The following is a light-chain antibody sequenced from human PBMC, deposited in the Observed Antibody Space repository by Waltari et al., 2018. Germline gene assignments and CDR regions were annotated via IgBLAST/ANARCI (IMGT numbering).Light chain of an antibody. Sequence: QSVLTQPPSASGTPGQRVPISCSGSGSNIGSNSVNWFQQVPGTAPKLLIYSNNQWPSGVPDRFSGSKSGTSASLAISGLQSEDEADYYCAAWDDSLNGYVFGTGTKVTVL. J-gene: IGLJ1*01. CDR3: AAWDDSLNGYV. CDR1: GSNIGSNS. CDR2: SNN. V-gene: IGLV1-44*01.